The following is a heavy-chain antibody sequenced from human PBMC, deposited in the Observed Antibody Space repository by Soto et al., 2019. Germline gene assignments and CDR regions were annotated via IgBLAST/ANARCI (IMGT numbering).Heavy chain of an antibody. CDR1: GFTVSSDF. D-gene: IGHD2-21*01. J-gene: IGHJ4*02. Sequence: EVQLVESGGGLVQPGGSLRLSCAATGFTVSSDFMYWVRQAPGKGLEWVTTIYSGDNIYYTDSVKVRFTISRDNSKNTLYLQINSLRAEDTAVYHCSTRGEWGQGTLVTVSS. CDR3: STRGE. CDR2: IYSGDNI. V-gene: IGHV3-66*01.